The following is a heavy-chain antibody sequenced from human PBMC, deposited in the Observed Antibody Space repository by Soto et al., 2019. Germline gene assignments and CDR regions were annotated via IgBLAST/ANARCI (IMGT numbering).Heavy chain of an antibody. Sequence: GVSLRLSCAASGFTFSSYGMHWVRQAPGKGLEWVAVIWYDGSNKYYADSVKGRFTISRDNSKHTLYLQMHSLRAEDTAVYYCASREYSYGALDYWGQGTLVNVSS. J-gene: IGHJ4*02. D-gene: IGHD5-18*01. CDR1: GFTFSSYG. CDR2: IWYDGSNK. V-gene: IGHV3-33*01. CDR3: ASREYSYGALDY.